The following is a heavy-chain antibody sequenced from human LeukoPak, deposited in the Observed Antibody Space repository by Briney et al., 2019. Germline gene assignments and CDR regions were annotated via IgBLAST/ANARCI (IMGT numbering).Heavy chain of an antibody. D-gene: IGHD2-21*01. Sequence: GGSLRLSCAASGFTFSSYGMHWVRQAPGKGLEWVAFIRYDGSNKYYADSVKGRFTISRDNSKDTLYLQMNSLRAEDTAVYYCARGLGGALFDSWGQGSLVTVSS. J-gene: IGHJ4*02. CDR3: ARGLGGALFDS. CDR1: GFTFSSYG. CDR2: IRYDGSNK. V-gene: IGHV3-30*02.